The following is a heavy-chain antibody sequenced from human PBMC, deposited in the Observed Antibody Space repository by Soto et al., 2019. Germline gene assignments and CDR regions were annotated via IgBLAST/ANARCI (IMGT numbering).Heavy chain of an antibody. CDR1: GFTFSSYS. CDR2: ISSSSSTI. CDR3: ARDPGYYDFWSGYSNYYGMDV. V-gene: IGHV3-48*02. J-gene: IGHJ6*02. D-gene: IGHD3-3*01. Sequence: PGGSLRLSCAASGFTFSSYSMNWVRQAPGKGLEWVSYISSSSSTIYYADSVKGRFTISRDNAKNSLYLQMNSLRDEDTAVYYCARDPGYYDFWSGYSNYYGMDVWGQGTTVTVSS.